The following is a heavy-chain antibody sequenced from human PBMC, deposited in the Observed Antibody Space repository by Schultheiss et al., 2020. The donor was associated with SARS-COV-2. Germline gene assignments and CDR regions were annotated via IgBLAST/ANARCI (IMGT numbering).Heavy chain of an antibody. J-gene: IGHJ4*02. CDR2: IYNSGST. Sequence: SETLSLTCTVSGGSISSYYWSWIRQPPGKGLEWIGYIYNSGSTLYNSSLRRRVTISVDTSKNQLSLRLTSVTAADTAVYYCARDLAIFGVGDYFDYWGQGTLVTVSS. V-gene: IGHV4-59*01. CDR1: GGSISSYY. CDR3: ARDLAIFGVGDYFDY. D-gene: IGHD3-3*01.